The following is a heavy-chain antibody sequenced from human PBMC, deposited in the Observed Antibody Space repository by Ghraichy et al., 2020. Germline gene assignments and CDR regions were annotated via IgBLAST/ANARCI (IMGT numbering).Heavy chain of an antibody. Sequence: SETLSLTCTVSGGSISSYFWSWIRQPPGEGLEWIGYIYHTGSTNYNPSLKSRVTISLDTSENQFSLKLTSVTAADTAVYYCARGNSIQPHFDPWGQGTLVTVSS. J-gene: IGHJ5*02. CDR1: GGSISSYF. CDR2: IYHTGST. V-gene: IGHV4-59*01. CDR3: ARGNSIQPHFDP. D-gene: IGHD5-18*01.